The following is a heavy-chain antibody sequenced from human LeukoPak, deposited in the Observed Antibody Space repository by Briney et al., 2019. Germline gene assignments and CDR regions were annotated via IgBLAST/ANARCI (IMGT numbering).Heavy chain of an antibody. Sequence: GGSLRLSCAASGFTFDDYAMNWVRQAPGKGLEWVSTISGGGGSTYYADSVKGRFTISRDNSKNTLYLQVNSLRAEDTAVYYCAKGGKWDVTPFDYWGQGTLVTVSS. V-gene: IGHV3-23*01. CDR1: GFTFDDYA. CDR2: ISGGGGST. J-gene: IGHJ4*02. CDR3: AKGGKWDVTPFDY. D-gene: IGHD1-26*01.